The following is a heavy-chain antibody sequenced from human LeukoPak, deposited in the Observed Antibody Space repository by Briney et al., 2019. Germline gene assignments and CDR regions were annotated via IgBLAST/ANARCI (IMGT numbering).Heavy chain of an antibody. J-gene: IGHJ3*02. V-gene: IGHV4-39*07. Sequence: TSETLSLTCTVSVGSISSSSFYWGWIRQPPGKELEGIGSVYYIGSTYYNPSLKSRVTISVDTSKNQFSLKLSSVTAADTAVYYCASYRGDIVAYSAHDAFDIWGQGTMVTVSS. D-gene: IGHD5-12*01. CDR3: ASYRGDIVAYSAHDAFDI. CDR1: VGSISSSSFY. CDR2: VYYIGST.